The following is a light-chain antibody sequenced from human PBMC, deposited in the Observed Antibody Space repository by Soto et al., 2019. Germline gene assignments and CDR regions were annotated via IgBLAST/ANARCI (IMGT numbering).Light chain of an antibody. CDR1: SSDVGGYNY. V-gene: IGLV2-14*01. Sequence: QSALTQPASVSGSPGQSITISCTGTSSDVGGYNYVSWYQQHPGKAPKLMIYEVSNRPSGVSNRFSGSKSGNTASLTISGLQAEDEGDYYCSSYTSSSTLYVFGPGTKLNGL. CDR2: EVS. J-gene: IGLJ1*01. CDR3: SSYTSSSTLYV.